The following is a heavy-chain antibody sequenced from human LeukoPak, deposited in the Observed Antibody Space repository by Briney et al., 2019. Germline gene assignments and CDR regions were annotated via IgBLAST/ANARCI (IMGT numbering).Heavy chain of an antibody. CDR3: ARDYSGEWEQLTGWWFDP. J-gene: IGHJ5*02. Sequence: GGSLRLSCAASGVTFSNYSMNWVRQAPGKGLEWVSSISTRSTYIYYADSVKGRFTISRDNAKNSLYLQMNSLRAEDTAVYYCARDYSGEWEQLTGWWFDPWGQGTLVTVSS. CDR1: GVTFSNYS. D-gene: IGHD1-26*01. CDR2: ISTRSTYI. V-gene: IGHV3-21*04.